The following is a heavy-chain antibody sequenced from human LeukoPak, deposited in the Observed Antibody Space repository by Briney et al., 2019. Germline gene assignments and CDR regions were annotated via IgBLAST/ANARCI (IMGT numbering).Heavy chain of an antibody. CDR2: ISSSSSYI. CDR1: GFTISSYS. CDR3: ARDRENYGDYAY. J-gene: IGHJ4*02. Sequence: PGGSLRLSCAASGFTISSYSMNWVRQAPGKGLEWVSSISSSSSYIYYADSVKGRFTISRDNAKNSLYLQMNSLRAEDTAVYYCARDRENYGDYAYWGQGTLVTVSS. V-gene: IGHV3-21*01. D-gene: IGHD4-17*01.